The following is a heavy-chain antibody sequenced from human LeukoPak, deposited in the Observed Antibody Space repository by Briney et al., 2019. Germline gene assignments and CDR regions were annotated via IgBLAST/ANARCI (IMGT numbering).Heavy chain of an antibody. CDR2: INEGGNEK. CDR1: GFTFRNYW. D-gene: IGHD6-13*01. J-gene: IGHJ4*02. V-gene: IGHV3-7*03. CDR3: ARHPNSNWDY. Sequence: GGSLRLSCAASGFTFRNYWMSWVRQVPGKGLEWVININEGGNEKNYVDSVKGRFTASRDNAQNSLYLQMNSLRVEDTAVYYCARHPNSNWDYWGQGTLVTVSS.